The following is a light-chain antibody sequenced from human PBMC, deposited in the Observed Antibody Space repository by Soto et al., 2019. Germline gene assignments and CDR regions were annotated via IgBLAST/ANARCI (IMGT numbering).Light chain of an antibody. J-gene: IGLJ2*01. Sequence: QSVLTQPASVSGSPGQSITISCTGTSSDVGGYNCVSWYQQHPGKAPKLMIYDVSNRPSGVSNRFSGSKSGNTASLTISGLQAEDEADYYCSSYTSSLVVFGGGTKLTVL. CDR2: DVS. CDR3: SSYTSSLVV. V-gene: IGLV2-14*01. CDR1: SSDVGGYNC.